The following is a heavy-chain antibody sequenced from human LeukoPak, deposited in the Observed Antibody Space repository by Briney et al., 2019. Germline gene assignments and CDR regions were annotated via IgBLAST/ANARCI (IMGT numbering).Heavy chain of an antibody. D-gene: IGHD2-2*01. Sequence: ASVNVACKASGYTFTSYAMNWVRQAPRRGREWMGSINPNSGGTNYAQKFQGRVTMTRDTSISTAYMELSRLRSDDTAVYYCASALSSLDAFDIWGQGTIVTVFS. CDR3: ASALSSLDAFDI. J-gene: IGHJ3*02. V-gene: IGHV1-2*02. CDR2: INPNSGGT. CDR1: GYTFTSYA.